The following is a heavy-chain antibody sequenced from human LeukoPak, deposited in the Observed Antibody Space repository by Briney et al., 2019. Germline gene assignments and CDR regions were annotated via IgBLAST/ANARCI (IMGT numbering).Heavy chain of an antibody. CDR1: GGSFSGYY. Sequence: SETLSLTCAVYGGSFSGYYWSWIRQPPGKGLEWIGEINHSGSTNYNPSLKSRVTISVDTSKNQFSLKLSSVTAADTAAYYCARENPTLTGYYKDYWGQGTLVTVSS. J-gene: IGHJ4*02. D-gene: IGHD3-9*01. CDR2: INHSGST. CDR3: ARENPTLTGYYKDY. V-gene: IGHV4-34*01.